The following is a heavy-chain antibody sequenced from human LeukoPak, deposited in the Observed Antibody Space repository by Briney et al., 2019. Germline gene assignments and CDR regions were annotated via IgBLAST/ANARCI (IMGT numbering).Heavy chain of an antibody. D-gene: IGHD2-15*01. J-gene: IGHJ3*02. CDR3: ARAPWWSSRAFDI. CDR2: IKQDGSEK. CDR1: GFTFSSHW. V-gene: IGHV3-7*01. Sequence: GGSLRLSCAASGFTFSSHWMSWVRQAPGKGLEWVANIKQDGSEKYYVDSVKGRFTISRDNAKNSLYLQMNSLRAEDTAVYYCARAPWWSSRAFDIWGQGTMVTVSS.